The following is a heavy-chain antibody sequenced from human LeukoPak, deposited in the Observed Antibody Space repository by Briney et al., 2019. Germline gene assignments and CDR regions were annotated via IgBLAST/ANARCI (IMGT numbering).Heavy chain of an antibody. V-gene: IGHV3-13*01. CDR2: IGTAGDT. J-gene: IGHJ4*02. Sequence: GGSLRLSCAASGFTFSSYDMHWVRQATGKGLEGVSAIGTAGDTYYPGSVKGRFTISRENAKNSLYLQMNSLRAGDTAVYYCARDLHGSGEFDYWGQGTLVTVSS. D-gene: IGHD3-10*01. CDR1: GFTFSSYD. CDR3: ARDLHGSGEFDY.